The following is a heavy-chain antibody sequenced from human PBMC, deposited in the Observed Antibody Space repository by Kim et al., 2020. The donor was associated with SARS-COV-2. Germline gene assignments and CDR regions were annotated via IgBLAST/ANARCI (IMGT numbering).Heavy chain of an antibody. CDR1: GGSFSGYY. CDR2: INHSGST. V-gene: IGHV4-34*01. J-gene: IGHJ4*02. D-gene: IGHD2-15*01. CDR3: ARGQPNIYCSGGSCYFPPYSSGWRAVGPADY. Sequence: SETLSLTCAVYGGSFSGYYWSWIRQPPGKGLEWIGEINHSGSTNYNPSLKSRVTISVDTSKNQFSLKLSSVTAADTAVYYCARGQPNIYCSGGSCYFPPYSSGWRAVGPADYWGQGTLVTVSS.